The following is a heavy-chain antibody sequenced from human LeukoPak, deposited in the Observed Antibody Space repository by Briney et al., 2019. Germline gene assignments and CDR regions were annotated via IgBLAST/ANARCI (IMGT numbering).Heavy chain of an antibody. V-gene: IGHV3-21*01. CDR3: AREKWLRYYMDV. D-gene: IGHD5-12*01. CDR2: ISSSSSYI. CDR1: GFTFSSYS. J-gene: IGHJ6*03. Sequence: GGSLRLSCAASGFTFSSYSMNWVRQAPGKGLEWVSSISSSSSYIYYADSVKGRFTISRDNAKNSLYLQMNGLRAEDTAVYYCAREKWLRYYMDVWGKGTTVTVSS.